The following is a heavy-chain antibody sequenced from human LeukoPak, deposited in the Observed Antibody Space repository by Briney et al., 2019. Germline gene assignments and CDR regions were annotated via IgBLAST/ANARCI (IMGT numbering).Heavy chain of an antibody. V-gene: IGHV4-34*01. Sequence: SETLSLTCAVYGGSFSGYYWSWIRQPPGKGLEWIGEINHSGSTNYNPSPKSRVTISVDTSKNQFSLKLSSVTAADTAVYYCARGSITMVRAENAFDIWGQGTMVTVPS. J-gene: IGHJ3*02. CDR2: INHSGST. CDR3: ARGSITMVRAENAFDI. D-gene: IGHD3-10*01. CDR1: GGSFSGYY.